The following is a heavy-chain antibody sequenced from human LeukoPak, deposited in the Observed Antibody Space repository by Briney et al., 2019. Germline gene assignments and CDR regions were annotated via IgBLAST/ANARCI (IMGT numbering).Heavy chain of an antibody. CDR3: ASASESFDY. J-gene: IGHJ4*02. Sequence: GASVKVSCKASGGTFSSYAISWVRQVPGQGLEWMGRIIPIFGIANYAQKFQRRVTITADKSTSTAYMELSSLRSEDTAVYYCASASESFDYWGQGTLVTVSS. V-gene: IGHV1-69*04. CDR2: IIPIFGIA. CDR1: GGTFSSYA.